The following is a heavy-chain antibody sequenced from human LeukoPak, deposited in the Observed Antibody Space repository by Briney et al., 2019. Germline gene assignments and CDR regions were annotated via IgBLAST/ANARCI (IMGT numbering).Heavy chain of an antibody. CDR1: AFIFSGHW. CDR3: AREVSQDGYNKGWFDP. CDR2: IKEDGSER. V-gene: IGHV3-7*03. Sequence: PGGSLRLSCEGSAFIFSGHWMNWVRQTPGKGLEWVASIKEDGSERQYVDSVRGRFSISRDNTKGSLFLQLNSLRAEDTAVYYCAREVSQDGYNKGWFDPWGQGTLVTVSS. D-gene: IGHD5-24*01. J-gene: IGHJ5*02.